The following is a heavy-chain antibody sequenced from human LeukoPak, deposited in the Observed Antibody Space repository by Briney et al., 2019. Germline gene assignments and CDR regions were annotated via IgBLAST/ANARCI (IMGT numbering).Heavy chain of an antibody. CDR1: GITFSDCT. CDR2: IIPIFGTA. V-gene: IGHV1-69*05. J-gene: IGHJ4*02. D-gene: IGHD3-22*01. Sequence: ASVKVSCKASGITFSDCTISCVRQAPGQGLEWMGRIIPIFGTADYAQKFQGRVTMTTDESTSTAYMELSSLRSEDTAVYYCAREPVPRSSGLQYWGQGTLVTVSS. CDR3: AREPVPRSSGLQY.